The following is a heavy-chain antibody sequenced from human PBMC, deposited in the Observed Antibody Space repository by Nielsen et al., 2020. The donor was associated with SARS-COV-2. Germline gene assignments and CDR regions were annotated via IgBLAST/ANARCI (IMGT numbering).Heavy chain of an antibody. CDR1: GGSISSYY. V-gene: IGHV4-59*01. CDR2: IYYSGST. CDR3: ARDRNYYDSSGYYPYYYYGMDV. Sequence: SETLSLTCTVSGGSISSYYWSWIRQPPGKGLEWIGYIYYSGSTNYNPSLKSRVTISVDTSKNQFSLKLSSVTAADTAVYYCARDRNYYDSSGYYPYYYYGMDVWGHGTTVTVSS. D-gene: IGHD3-22*01. J-gene: IGHJ6*02.